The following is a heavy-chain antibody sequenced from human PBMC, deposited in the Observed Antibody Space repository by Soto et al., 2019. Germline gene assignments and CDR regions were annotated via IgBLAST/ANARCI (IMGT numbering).Heavy chain of an antibody. J-gene: IGHJ4*02. V-gene: IGHV3-30-3*01. CDR2: ISYDGSNK. CDR1: GFTFSSYA. D-gene: IGHD3-10*01. Sequence: QVQLVESGGGVVQPGRSLRLSCAASGFTFSSYAMHWVRQAPGKGLEWVAVISYDGSNKYYADSVKGRFTISRDNSKNTLYLQMNSLRAEYTAVYYCASGDGLLWFGELSYYFDYWGQGTLVTVSS. CDR3: ASGDGLLWFGELSYYFDY.